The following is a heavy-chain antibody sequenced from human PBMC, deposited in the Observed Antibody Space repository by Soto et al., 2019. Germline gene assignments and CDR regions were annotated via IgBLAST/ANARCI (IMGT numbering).Heavy chain of an antibody. D-gene: IGHD5-12*01. CDR3: AKDLRATTSRGVFDI. CDR1: GFTFSSYA. Sequence: GVSLRLPCAASGFTFSSYAMSWVRQAPGKGLEWVSGISGSGGSTYYADSVKGRFTISRDNSKNTLYLQMNSLRDEDTAVYYCAKDLRATTSRGVFDIWGQGTMVTVS. J-gene: IGHJ3*02. CDR2: ISGSGGST. V-gene: IGHV3-23*01.